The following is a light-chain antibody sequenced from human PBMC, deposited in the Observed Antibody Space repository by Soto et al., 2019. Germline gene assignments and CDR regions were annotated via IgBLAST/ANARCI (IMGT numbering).Light chain of an antibody. Sequence: QSALTQPTSVSGSPGQSITISCTGNHNDIGTYDYVSWYQQHPGRAPRLLIHGVTTRPSGISGRFSASKSGLTASLTISGLQPEDEADYYCSSFTSNRIYVFGHGTKVTAL. J-gene: IGLJ1*01. CDR1: HNDIGTYDY. CDR3: SSFTSNRIYV. CDR2: GVT. V-gene: IGLV2-14*03.